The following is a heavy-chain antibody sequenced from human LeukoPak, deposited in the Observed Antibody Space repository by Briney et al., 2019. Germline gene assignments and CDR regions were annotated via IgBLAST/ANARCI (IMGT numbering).Heavy chain of an antibody. Sequence: GASVKVSCKASGYTFTGYYMHWVRQAPGQGLEWMGWINPNSGGTDYAQKFQGRVTMTRDTSISTAYMELSRLRSDDTAVYYCARWDDSSGAFDAFDIWGQGTMVTVSS. J-gene: IGHJ3*02. V-gene: IGHV1-2*02. D-gene: IGHD3-22*01. CDR3: ARWDDSSGAFDAFDI. CDR2: INPNSGGT. CDR1: GYTFTGYY.